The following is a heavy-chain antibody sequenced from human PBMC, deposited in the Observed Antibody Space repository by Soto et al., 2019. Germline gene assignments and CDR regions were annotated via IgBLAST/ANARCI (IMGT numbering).Heavy chain of an antibody. CDR3: ASGRGGATLDF. Sequence: PGGSLRLSCEASGFIFSAYAMTWVRQAPGKGLEWVSAVGDSGVRTYYADSVKGRFTISRDNSKNTLSLQMDSLRAEDTAVYYCASGRGGATLDFWGQGTLVTVSS. D-gene: IGHD1-26*01. V-gene: IGHV3-23*01. J-gene: IGHJ4*02. CDR1: GFIFSAYA. CDR2: VGDSGVRT.